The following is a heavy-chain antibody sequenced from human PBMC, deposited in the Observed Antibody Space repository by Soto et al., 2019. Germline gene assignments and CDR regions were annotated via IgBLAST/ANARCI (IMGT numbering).Heavy chain of an antibody. J-gene: IGHJ4*02. V-gene: IGHV3-33*01. CDR1: GFTFSSYG. Sequence: GGSLRLSCAASGFTFSSYGMHWVRQAPGKGLEWVAVIWYDGSNKYYADSVKGRFTISRDNSKNTLYLQMNSLRAEDTAVYYCASLGGGNPPDYWGQGTLVTVSS. CDR3: ASLGGGNPPDY. D-gene: IGHD2-15*01. CDR2: IWYDGSNK.